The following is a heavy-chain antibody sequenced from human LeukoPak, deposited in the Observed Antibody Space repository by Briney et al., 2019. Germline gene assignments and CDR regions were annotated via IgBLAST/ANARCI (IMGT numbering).Heavy chain of an antibody. CDR3: ARGITIFGVVIINYYYYYMDV. CDR2: IYHSGST. CDR1: GYSISSGYY. V-gene: IGHV4-38-2*02. D-gene: IGHD3-3*01. Sequence: SETLSLTCTVSGYSISSGYYWGWIRQPPGKGLEWIGSIYHSGSTYHNPSLKSRVTISVDTSKNQFSLKLSSVTAADTAVYYCARGITIFGVVIINYYYYYMDVWGKGTTVTVSS. J-gene: IGHJ6*03.